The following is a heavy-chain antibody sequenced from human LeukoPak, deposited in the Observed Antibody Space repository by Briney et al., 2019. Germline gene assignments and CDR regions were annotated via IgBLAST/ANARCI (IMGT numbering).Heavy chain of an antibody. CDR1: GFTFSSHW. CDR3: ARCSTSCYDI. J-gene: IGHJ3*02. CDR2: ISGDGSST. Sequence: GGSLRLSRAASGFTFSSHWMYWVCQAPGKGLVWVSRISGDGSSTSYADSVKGRFTISRDNAKNTLYLQMNSLRADDTAVYYCARCSTSCYDIWGQGTMVTVSS. D-gene: IGHD2-2*01. V-gene: IGHV3-74*01.